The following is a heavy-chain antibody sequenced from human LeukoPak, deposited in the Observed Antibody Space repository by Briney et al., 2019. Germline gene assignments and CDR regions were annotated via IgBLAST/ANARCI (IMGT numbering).Heavy chain of an antibody. D-gene: IGHD3-9*01. CDR2: INHSGST. V-gene: IGHV4-34*01. CDR3: ARRNPHLTGYYPSDY. J-gene: IGHJ4*02. CDR1: GGSFSGYY. Sequence: KPSETLSLTCAVYGGSFSGYYWSWIRQPPGKGLEWIGEINHSGSTNYNPSLKSRVTISVDTSKNQFSLKLSSVTAADTAVYYCARRNPHLTGYYPSDYWGQGTLVTVSS.